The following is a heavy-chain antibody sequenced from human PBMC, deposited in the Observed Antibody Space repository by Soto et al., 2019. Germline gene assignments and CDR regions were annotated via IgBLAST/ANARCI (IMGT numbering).Heavy chain of an antibody. Sequence: PSETLSLTCTVSGGSISSGDYHWSWLRQPPGKGLEWIGYIYYSGSTYYNASLKSRVTISVDTSKNQFSLKLSSVTAADTAVYYCARGNAESGYNILTGYYTGPRGMDVWGQGTTVTVSS. V-gene: IGHV4-30-4*01. D-gene: IGHD3-9*01. CDR1: GGSISSGDYH. CDR3: ARGNAESGYNILTGYYTGPRGMDV. J-gene: IGHJ6*02. CDR2: IYYSGST.